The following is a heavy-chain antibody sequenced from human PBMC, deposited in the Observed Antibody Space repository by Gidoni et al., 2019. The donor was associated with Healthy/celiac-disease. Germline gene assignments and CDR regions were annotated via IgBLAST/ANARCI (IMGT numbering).Heavy chain of an antibody. CDR1: GGSFSGYY. D-gene: IGHD6-19*01. CDR3: ARVMAVAGTPGPYYFDY. J-gene: IGHJ4*02. CDR2: INHSGST. Sequence: QVQLQQWGAGLLKPSETLSLTCAVYGGSFSGYYWSWIRQPPGKGLEWIGEINHSGSTNYNPSLKSRVTISVDTSKNQFSLKLSSVTAADTAVYYCARVMAVAGTPGPYYFDYWGQGTLVTVSS. V-gene: IGHV4-34*01.